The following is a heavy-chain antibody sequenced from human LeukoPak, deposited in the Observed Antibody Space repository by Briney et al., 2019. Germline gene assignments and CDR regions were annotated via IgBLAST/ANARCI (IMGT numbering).Heavy chain of an antibody. CDR3: AKDRCSNGIGCYYYYMDV. Sequence: GGSLRLSCAASGFTVSNNYMTWVRQAPGKGLEWVSFIYSGGSTYYADSVQGRFTLSRDNSKNTLYLQMNSLRAEETAVYYCAKDRCSNGIGCYYYYMDVRGKGTTVTISS. CDR2: IYSGGST. V-gene: IGHV3-66*01. D-gene: IGHD2-8*01. CDR1: GFTVSNNY. J-gene: IGHJ6*03.